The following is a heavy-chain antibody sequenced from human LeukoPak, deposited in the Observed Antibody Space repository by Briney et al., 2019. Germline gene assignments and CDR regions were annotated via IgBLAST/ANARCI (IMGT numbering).Heavy chain of an antibody. CDR1: GGSFSGYY. CDR3: ARFDSRRYFQH. Sequence: SETLFLTCAVYGGSFSGYYWSWIRQPPGKGLEWIGEINHSGSTNYNPSLKSRVTISVDTSKNQFSLKLSSVTAADTAVYYCARFDSRRYFQHWGQGTLVTVSS. V-gene: IGHV4-34*01. D-gene: IGHD3-22*01. J-gene: IGHJ1*01. CDR2: INHSGST.